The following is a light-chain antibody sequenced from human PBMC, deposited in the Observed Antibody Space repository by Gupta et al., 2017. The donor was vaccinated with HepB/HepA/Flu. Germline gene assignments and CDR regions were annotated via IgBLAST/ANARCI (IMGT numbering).Light chain of an antibody. CDR1: QSISSY. CDR3: QQSYRSPLT. CDR2: AAS. Sequence: EIQMTQSPSSLSASVGDRVTITCRASQSISSYLNWYQQKPGKAPKLPIYAASSLHSGVPSRFSGSGSGTEFTLTISSLQPEDFATYYRQQSYRSPLTFGQGTKVEIK. V-gene: IGKV1-39*01. J-gene: IGKJ1*01.